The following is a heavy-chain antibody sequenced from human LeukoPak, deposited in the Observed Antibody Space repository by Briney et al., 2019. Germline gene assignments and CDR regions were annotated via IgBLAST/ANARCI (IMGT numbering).Heavy chain of an antibody. CDR1: GGTFSSYA. J-gene: IGHJ4*02. CDR3: ATGRFLEWLPFDY. D-gene: IGHD3-3*01. V-gene: IGHV1-69*13. CDR2: IILIFGTA. Sequence: SVKVSCKASGGTFSSYAISWVRQAPGQGLEWMGGIILIFGTANYAQKFQGRVTITADESTSTAYMELSSLRSEDTAVYYCATGRFLEWLPFDYWGQGTLVTVSS.